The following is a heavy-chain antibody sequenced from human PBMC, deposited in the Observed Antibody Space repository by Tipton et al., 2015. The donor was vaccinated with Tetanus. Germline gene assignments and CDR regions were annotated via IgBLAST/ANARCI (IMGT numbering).Heavy chain of an antibody. CDR2: INHSGST. Sequence: TLSLTCAVYGGSFSGYYWSWIRQPPGKGLEWIGEINHSGSTNYNPSLKSRVTISVDTSKNQFSLKLSSVTAADTAVYYCARDNGYSYGFFDYWGQGTLVTVSS. V-gene: IGHV4-34*01. J-gene: IGHJ4*02. CDR3: ARDNGYSYGFFDY. CDR1: GGSFSGYY. D-gene: IGHD5-18*01.